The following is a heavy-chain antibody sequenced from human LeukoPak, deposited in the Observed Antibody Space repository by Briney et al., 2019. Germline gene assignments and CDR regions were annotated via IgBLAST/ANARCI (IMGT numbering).Heavy chain of an antibody. D-gene: IGHD5-12*01. Sequence: PGGSLRLSCATSGFTFSSYSMNWVRQAPGKGLEWVSSISSSSSYIYHADSVKGRFTISRDNAKNSLYLQMNSLRAEDTAVYYCARDIVATKGYFDYWGQGTLVTVSS. V-gene: IGHV3-21*01. CDR1: GFTFSSYS. CDR2: ISSSSSYI. CDR3: ARDIVATKGYFDY. J-gene: IGHJ4*02.